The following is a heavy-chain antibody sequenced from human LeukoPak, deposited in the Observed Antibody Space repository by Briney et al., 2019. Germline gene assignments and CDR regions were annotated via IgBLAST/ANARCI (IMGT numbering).Heavy chain of an antibody. CDR3: ARGAAGGSWYFGFDY. CDR2: IYHSGSS. D-gene: IGHD6-13*01. J-gene: IGHJ4*02. V-gene: IGHV4-30-2*01. Sequence: SETLSLTCAVSGVSVGSGGYSWNWVRQPPGKGLEWIGYIYHSGSSFYNPSLKSRLTIPTDRSKNQFSLKLSSVTAADTAVYYCARGAAGGSWYFGFDYWGQGTLVTVSS. CDR1: GVSVGSGGYS.